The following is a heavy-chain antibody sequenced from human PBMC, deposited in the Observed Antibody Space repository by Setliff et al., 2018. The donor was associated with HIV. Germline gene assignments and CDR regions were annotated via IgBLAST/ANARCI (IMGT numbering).Heavy chain of an antibody. Sequence: SVKVSCKASGGTLSRYAISWVRQAPGQGLEWMGGIIPILGITNYAQKFQGRVTITADKSTSTTYMDLSSLRSEDTAVYYCASHPGSSIENPYFDTWGQGTLVTVSS. CDR3: ASHPGSSIENPYFDT. J-gene: IGHJ5*02. V-gene: IGHV1-69*10. D-gene: IGHD2-2*01. CDR1: GGTLSRYA. CDR2: IIPILGIT.